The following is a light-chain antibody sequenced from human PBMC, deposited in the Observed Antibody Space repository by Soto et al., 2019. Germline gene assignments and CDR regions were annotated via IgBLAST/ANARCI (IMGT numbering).Light chain of an antibody. Sequence: QSALTQPASVSGSPGQSITISCTGTSSDIGRYNYVSWYQHSPGKAPKLIIYDVSDRPSGVSNRFSGSKSGTTASLTISGLQAEYEADYYFGSYTSSDTMMFVGGTKLTVL. CDR2: DVS. CDR1: SSDIGRYNY. V-gene: IGLV2-14*03. CDR3: GSYTSSDTMM. J-gene: IGLJ3*02.